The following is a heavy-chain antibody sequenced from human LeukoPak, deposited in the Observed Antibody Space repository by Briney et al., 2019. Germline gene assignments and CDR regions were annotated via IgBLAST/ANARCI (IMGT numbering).Heavy chain of an antibody. Sequence: PSQTLSLTCTVSGGSISSGDYYWSWIRQPPGKGLEWIGHIYYSGSTYYNPSLKSRVTISVDTSKNQFSLKLSSVTAADTAVYYCAREGAGSSGYFDYWGQGTLVTVSS. CDR1: GGSISSGDYY. CDR3: AREGAGSSGYFDY. D-gene: IGHD3-22*01. CDR2: IYYSGST. J-gene: IGHJ4*02. V-gene: IGHV4-30-4*01.